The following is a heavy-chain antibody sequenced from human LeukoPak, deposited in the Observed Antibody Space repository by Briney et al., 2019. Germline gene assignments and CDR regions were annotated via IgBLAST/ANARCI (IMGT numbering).Heavy chain of an antibody. V-gene: IGHV5-51*01. Sequence: GESLKISCKGSGYSFTSYWIGWVRQMPGKGLEWTGIIYPGDSDTRYSPSFQGQVTISADKSISTAYLQWSSLKASDTAMYYCATSKPGDFWSGYFNGAFDIWGQGTMVTVSS. CDR1: GYSFTSYW. D-gene: IGHD3-3*01. J-gene: IGHJ3*02. CDR2: IYPGDSDT. CDR3: ATSKPGDFWSGYFNGAFDI.